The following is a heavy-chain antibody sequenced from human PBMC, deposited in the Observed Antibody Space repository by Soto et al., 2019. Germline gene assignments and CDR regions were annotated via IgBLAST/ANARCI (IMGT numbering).Heavy chain of an antibody. J-gene: IGHJ6*03. V-gene: IGHV1-69*02. D-gene: IGHD2-15*01. CDR2: IIPILGIA. CDR3: AAQGRLQVLRYYYMDV. Sequence: SVKVSCKASGGTFSSYTISWVRQAPGQGLEWMGRIIPILGIANYAQKFQGRVTITADKSTSTAYMELSSLRSEDTAVYYCAAQGRLQVLRYYYMDVWGKGTTVTVSS. CDR1: GGTFSSYT.